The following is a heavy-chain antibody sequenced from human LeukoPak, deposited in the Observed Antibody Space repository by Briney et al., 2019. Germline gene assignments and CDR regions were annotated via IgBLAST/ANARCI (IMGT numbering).Heavy chain of an antibody. V-gene: IGHV3-15*01. CDR1: GXTFSNAW. D-gene: IGHD3-22*01. CDR2: XXXXXDGXTT. CDR3: TTAPLYYYDSSGPLLGWFDP. J-gene: IGHJ5*02. Sequence: SXXLXCXXSGXTFSNAWMSWVRQAPGKGLEXVXXXXXXXDGXTTDYAAPGKGRFTIARDETKNTLYLQMNSLKTEDTAVYYCTTAPLYYYDSSGPLLGWFDPWGQGTLVTVSS.